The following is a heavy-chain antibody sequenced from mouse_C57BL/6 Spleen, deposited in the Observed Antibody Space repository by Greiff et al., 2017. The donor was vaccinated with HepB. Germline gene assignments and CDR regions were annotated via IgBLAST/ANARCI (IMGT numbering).Heavy chain of an antibody. J-gene: IGHJ4*01. Sequence: EVQLQQSGAELVRPGASVKLSCKASGFNIKDDYMHWVKQRPEQGLEWIGWIHPANGDTEYASKFQGKATLTVDTSSNTAYLQLSSLTSEDTAVYYCTTSVTVIATDYWGQGTSVTVSS. CDR1: GFNIKDDY. CDR3: TTSVTVIATDY. V-gene: IGHV14-4*01. CDR2: IHPANGDT. D-gene: IGHD1-1*01.